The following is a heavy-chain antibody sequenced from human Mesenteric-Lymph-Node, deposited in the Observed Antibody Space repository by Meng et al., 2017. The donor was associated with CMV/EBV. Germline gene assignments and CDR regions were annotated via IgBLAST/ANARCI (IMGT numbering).Heavy chain of an antibody. D-gene: IGHD6-6*01. V-gene: IGHV3-23*01. CDR2: INGDGGSP. Sequence: GESLKISCAASGFTFSTYGMTWVRQAPGKGLEWVSLINGDGGSPYYADSVKGRFTISRDNSKNTLYLQMSSLRAEDTAVYYCARGSDFDYWGQGTLVTVSS. CDR3: ARGSDFDY. J-gene: IGHJ4*02. CDR1: GFTFSTYG.